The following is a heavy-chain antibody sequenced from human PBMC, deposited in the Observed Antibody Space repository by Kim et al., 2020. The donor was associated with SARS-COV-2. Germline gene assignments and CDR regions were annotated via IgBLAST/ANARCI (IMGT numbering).Heavy chain of an antibody. CDR3: GRGGGWGGDLSFGMDV. CDR2: MYYSGLT. V-gene: IGHV4-59*01. J-gene: IGHJ6*01. D-gene: IGHD1-26*01. Sequence: SETLSLTCSVSGASISEFYWSWIRQTPGKGLEWIGNMYYSGLTDYNLSLNSRVTLSVDTSKTQISLKLTSLTATDTAAYFCGRGGGWGGDLSFGMDVW. CDR1: GASISEFY.